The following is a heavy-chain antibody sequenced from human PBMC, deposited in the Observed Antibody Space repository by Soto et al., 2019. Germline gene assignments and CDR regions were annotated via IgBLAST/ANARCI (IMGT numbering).Heavy chain of an antibody. V-gene: IGHV3-11*05. CDR3: AREYYYTMDV. CDR1: GFTFRDYS. CDR2: IDSSTKYT. Sequence: QVQLVESGGGLVRPGGSLRLSCEASGFTFRDYSITWFRQAPGKGLEWLSYIDSSTKYTNYADSVKGRFTISRDNAKNSLYLQMNSLRADDTAVYYCAREYYYTMDVWGQGTMVTVSS. J-gene: IGHJ6*02.